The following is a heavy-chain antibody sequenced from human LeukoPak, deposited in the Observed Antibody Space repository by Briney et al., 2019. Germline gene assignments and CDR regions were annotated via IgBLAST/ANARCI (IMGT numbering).Heavy chain of an antibody. CDR2: FYPEDGET. J-gene: IGHJ6*04. Sequence: ASVKVSCKVSGYTLTELSMHWVRQAPGKGLEWMGGFYPEDGETIYAQKFQGRVTMTEDTSTDTAYMELSSLRSEDTAVYYCATNQDIVVVPAAAPMDVWGKGTTVTVSS. CDR1: GYTLTELS. CDR3: ATNQDIVVVPAAAPMDV. D-gene: IGHD2-2*01. V-gene: IGHV1-24*01.